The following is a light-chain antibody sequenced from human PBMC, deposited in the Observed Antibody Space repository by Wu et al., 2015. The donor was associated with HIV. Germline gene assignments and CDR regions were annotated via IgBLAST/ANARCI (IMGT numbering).Light chain of an antibody. V-gene: IGKV1-27*01. CDR3: QQSYSIPRLS. Sequence: DIQMTQSPSSLSASVGDRVTITCRASQGISNFLAWYQQKPGKPPKVLIYAASTLQSGVPSRFSGSGSGTDLTLTISSLQPEDVATYYCQQSYSIPRLSFGGGTKVDLK. CDR1: QGISNF. J-gene: IGKJ4*01. CDR2: AAS.